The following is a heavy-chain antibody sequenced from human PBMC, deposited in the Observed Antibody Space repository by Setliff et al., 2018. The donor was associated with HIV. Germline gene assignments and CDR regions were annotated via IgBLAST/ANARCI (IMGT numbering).Heavy chain of an antibody. CDR1: GYTFTKYG. D-gene: IGHD3-22*01. Sequence: ASVKVSCKTSGYTFTKYGITWVRQAPGQGLEWMGWISANNGNTNYAQKFQGRVTMTTDTSTRTAYMELGNLRSDDTAVYYCARARRDSYDRGRRNHYYIDVWGKGTTVTVSS. V-gene: IGHV1-18*01. CDR3: ARARRDSYDRGRRNHYYIDV. CDR2: ISANNGNT. J-gene: IGHJ6*03.